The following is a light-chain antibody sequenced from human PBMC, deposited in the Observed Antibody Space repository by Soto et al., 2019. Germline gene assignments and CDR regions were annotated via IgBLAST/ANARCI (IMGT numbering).Light chain of an antibody. CDR2: HAS. V-gene: IGKV1-5*01. CDR3: QQYNTYTWT. J-gene: IGKJ1*01. CDR1: QSISSR. Sequence: DIQITQSPSTLSASVGDRVTVTCRASQSISSRLAWYQQKPGKAPKLLIYHASSLGSGVPSRFSGSGAGTECTLTISSLQPDDFETYYCQQYNTYTWTFGQGTKVDIK.